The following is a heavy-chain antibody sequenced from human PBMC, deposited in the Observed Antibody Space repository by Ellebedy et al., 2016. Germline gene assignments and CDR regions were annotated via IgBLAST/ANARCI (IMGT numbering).Heavy chain of an antibody. Sequence: ASVTVSCXASVYTFTTFSITWLRQVPAQGLEWMGFVNTFSGNTKFAQKFQGRVSMTTDSSTHTAYMDLRSLRSDDTAMYYCAKTSGWGYGENWGQGTLVTVSS. D-gene: IGHD3-10*01. CDR2: VNTFSGNT. J-gene: IGHJ4*02. CDR1: VYTFTTFS. V-gene: IGHV1-18*04. CDR3: AKTSGWGYGEN.